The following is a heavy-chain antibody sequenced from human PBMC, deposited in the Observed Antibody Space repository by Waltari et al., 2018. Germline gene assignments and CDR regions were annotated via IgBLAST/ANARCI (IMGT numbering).Heavy chain of an antibody. J-gene: IGHJ4*02. CDR3: ARDPDDSSVSDY. Sequence: QVQLVQSGAEVQKPGASVKLSCKASGGTFSSYAISWVRQAPGQGLEWMGGIIPTFGTANYAQKFQGRVTITADESTRTAYMELSSLRSEDTAVYYCARDPDDSSVSDYWGQGTLVTVSS. D-gene: IGHD3-22*01. CDR2: IIPTFGTA. CDR1: GGTFSSYA. V-gene: IGHV1-69*01.